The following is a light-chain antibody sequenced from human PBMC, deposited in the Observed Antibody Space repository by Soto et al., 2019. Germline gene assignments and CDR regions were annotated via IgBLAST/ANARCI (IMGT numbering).Light chain of an antibody. CDR2: QAS. V-gene: IGKV1-5*03. Sequence: SQMSQAPSTLSASVGDIVTISCRASQSLNIWLAWYQQKPGRAPKLLIYQASTLASGVPSRFSGSGSGSEFTLTITSLQPDDFATYYCQHYNDYWTFGQGTQVDIK. CDR1: QSLNIW. J-gene: IGKJ1*01. CDR3: QHYNDYWT.